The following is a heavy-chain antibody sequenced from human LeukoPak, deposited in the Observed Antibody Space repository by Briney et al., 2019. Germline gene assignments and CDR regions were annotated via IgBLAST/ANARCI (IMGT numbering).Heavy chain of an antibody. CDR2: ISYDGSNK. J-gene: IGHJ4*02. V-gene: IGHV3-30*04. Sequence: GGSLRLSCAASGFTFSSYAMHWVRQAPGKGPEWVAVISYDGSNKYYADSVKGRFTISRDNSKNTLYLQMNSLRAEDTAVYYCARGRPHGNDYWGQGTLVTVSS. CDR1: GFTFSSYA. D-gene: IGHD4-23*01. CDR3: ARGRPHGNDY.